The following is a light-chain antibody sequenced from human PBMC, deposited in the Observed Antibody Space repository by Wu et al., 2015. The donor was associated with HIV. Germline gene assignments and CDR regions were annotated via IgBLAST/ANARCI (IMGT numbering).Light chain of an antibody. J-gene: IGKJ2*01. V-gene: IGKV1-6*01. CDR3: LQDYDYPLT. Sequence: AIQLTQSPPSLSASEGDTVTITCRASQGIRDELGWYQQKPGEAPRLLIYAATGLQEGVPFRFRGSGSGTEFTLTIKDLQAEDSAIYYCLQDYDYPLTFGQGTKVEIK. CDR1: QGIRDE. CDR2: AAT.